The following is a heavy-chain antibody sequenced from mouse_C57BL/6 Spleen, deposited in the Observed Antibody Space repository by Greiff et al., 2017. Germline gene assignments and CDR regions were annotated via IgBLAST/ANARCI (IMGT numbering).Heavy chain of an antibody. V-gene: IGHV1-59*01. J-gene: IGHJ2*01. Sequence: QVHVKQPGAELVRPGTSVKLSCKASGYTFTSYWMHWVKQRPGQGLEWIGVIDPSDSYTNYNQKFKGKATLTVDTSSSTAYMQLSSLTSEDSAVYYCARIIAAVVDWGQGTTLTVSS. CDR1: GYTFTSYW. CDR2: IDPSDSYT. D-gene: IGHD1-1*01. CDR3: ARIIAAVVD.